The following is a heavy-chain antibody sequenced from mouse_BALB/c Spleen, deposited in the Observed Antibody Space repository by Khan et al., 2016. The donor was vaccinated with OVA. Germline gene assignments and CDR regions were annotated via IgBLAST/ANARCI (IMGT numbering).Heavy chain of an antibody. CDR1: GYTFTSYT. CDR3: VRDGADHRNDGWFAY. J-gene: IGHJ3*01. V-gene: IGHV1-4*01. CDR2: INPSHGYT. D-gene: IGHD2-14*01. Sequence: QVQLKQSGAELARPGASVKMSCKASGYTFTSYTIHWIKLRPGQGLEWIGYINPSHGYTNYNQKFKDKATLTADKSSTTAYMQLSSLTSDDSAVYNCVRDGADHRNDGWFAYWGQGTLVTVSA.